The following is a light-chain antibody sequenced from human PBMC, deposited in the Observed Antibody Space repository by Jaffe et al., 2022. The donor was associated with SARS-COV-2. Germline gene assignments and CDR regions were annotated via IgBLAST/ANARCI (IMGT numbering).Light chain of an antibody. CDR3: CSYAGGFTWV. CDR2: DVS. Sequence: QSALTQPRSVSGSPGQSVTISCTGTSGDVGLYTYVSWYQHHPGKVPKVIIYDVSKWPSGVPDRFSGSKSGNTASLTISGLQAEDEADYYCCSYAGGFTWVFGGGTRLTVL. CDR1: SGDVGLYTY. J-gene: IGLJ3*02. V-gene: IGLV2-11*01.